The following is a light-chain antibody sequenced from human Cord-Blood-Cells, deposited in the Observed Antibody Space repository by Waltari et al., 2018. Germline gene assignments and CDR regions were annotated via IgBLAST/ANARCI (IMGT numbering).Light chain of an antibody. CDR1: SSNIGAGYD. CDR3: QSYDSSLSGWV. CDR2: GNG. Sequence: QSVLTQPPSVSGAPGQRVTISCTGSSSNIGAGYDVHWYQQRPGTAPKLLIYGNGNRPSGVPDRFSGSKSGTSASLAITGLQAEDEADYYCQSYDSSLSGWVFGGGTKLTVL. V-gene: IGLV1-40*01. J-gene: IGLJ3*02.